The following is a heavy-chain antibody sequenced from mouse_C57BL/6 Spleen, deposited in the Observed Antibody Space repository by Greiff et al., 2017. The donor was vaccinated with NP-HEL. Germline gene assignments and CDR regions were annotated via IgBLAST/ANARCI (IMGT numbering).Heavy chain of an antibody. CDR2: INYDGSST. CDR3: ARYYDGYLFDY. V-gene: IGHV5-16*01. Sequence: EVKLMESEGGLVQPGSSMKLSCTASGFTFSDYYMAWVRQVPEKGLEWVANINYDGSSTYYLDSLKSRFIISGDNAKNILYLQMSSLKSGDTATDYCARYYDGYLFDYWGQGTTLTVSS. CDR1: GFTFSDYY. J-gene: IGHJ2*01. D-gene: IGHD2-3*01.